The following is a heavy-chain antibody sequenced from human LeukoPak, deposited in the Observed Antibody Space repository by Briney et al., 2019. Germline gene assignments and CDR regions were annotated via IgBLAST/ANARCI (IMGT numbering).Heavy chain of an antibody. CDR3: AKGLRFLEWLPDY. J-gene: IGHJ4*02. V-gene: IGHV3-43*02. Sequence: GGSLRLPCAASGFTFSSYAMSWVRQAPGKGLEWVSLISGDGSSTYYADSVKGRFTISRDNSRNSLYLQMNSLKTEDTALYYCAKGLRFLEWLPDYWGQGTLVTVSS. CDR1: GFTFSSYA. D-gene: IGHD3-3*01. CDR2: ISGDGSST.